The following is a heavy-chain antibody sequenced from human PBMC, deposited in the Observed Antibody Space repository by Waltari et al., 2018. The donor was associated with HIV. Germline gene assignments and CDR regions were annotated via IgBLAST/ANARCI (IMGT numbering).Heavy chain of an antibody. CDR3: ANQVGVRSVPGWAFDI. V-gene: IGHV3-23*01. J-gene: IGHJ3*02. D-gene: IGHD3-10*01. CDR2: ISGSGGST. Sequence: EVQLLESGGGLVQPGGSLRLSCAASGFTFSSYAMSWVRQAPGKGLEWCSAISGSGGSTYYADSVKGRFTISRDNSKNTLYLQMNSLRAEDTAVYYCANQVGVRSVPGWAFDIWGQGTMVTVSS. CDR1: GFTFSSYA.